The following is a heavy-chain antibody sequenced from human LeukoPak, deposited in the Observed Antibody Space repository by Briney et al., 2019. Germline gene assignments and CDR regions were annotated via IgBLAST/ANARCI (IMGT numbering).Heavy chain of an antibody. V-gene: IGHV3-30*18. CDR1: GFTFSSYG. CDR3: AKEVLITFGGVIVIGGMDV. J-gene: IGHJ6*02. CDR2: ISDEGSNK. Sequence: GGSLRLSCAASGFTFSSYGMHWVRQAPGKGLEWVAIISDEGSNKNYSDSVKGRFTISRDNSKNTLYLQMNSLRAEDTAVYYCAKEVLITFGGVIVIGGMDVWGQETTVTVSS. D-gene: IGHD3-16*02.